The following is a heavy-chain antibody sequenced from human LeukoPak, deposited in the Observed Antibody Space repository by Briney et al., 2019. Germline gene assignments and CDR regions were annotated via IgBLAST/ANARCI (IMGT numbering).Heavy chain of an antibody. Sequence: PGGSLRLSCAASGFTFSSYEMNWVRQAPGKGLEWVSYISSSGSTIYYADSVKGRFTISRDNAKNSLYLQMNSLRAEDTAVYYCARVSSGWYPVLYYYYYYYMDVWGKGTTVTISS. CDR2: ISSSGSTI. J-gene: IGHJ6*03. CDR1: GFTFSSYE. CDR3: ARVSSGWYPVLYYYYYYYMDV. V-gene: IGHV3-48*03. D-gene: IGHD6-19*01.